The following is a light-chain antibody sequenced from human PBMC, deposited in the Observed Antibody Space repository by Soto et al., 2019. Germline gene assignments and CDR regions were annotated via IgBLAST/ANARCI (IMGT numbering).Light chain of an antibody. J-gene: IGLJ1*01. CDR3: ATWDDSLNGYV. V-gene: IGLV1-44*01. CDR1: SSNVGSNA. Sequence: QSVLTQPPSASESPGQRVTISCSGSSSNVGSNAVNWYQQLPGTAPTLLIYSNNERLSGVPDRFSGSKSGTSASLAISGLQSEDQADYYCATWDDSLNGYVFGSGTKV. CDR2: SNN.